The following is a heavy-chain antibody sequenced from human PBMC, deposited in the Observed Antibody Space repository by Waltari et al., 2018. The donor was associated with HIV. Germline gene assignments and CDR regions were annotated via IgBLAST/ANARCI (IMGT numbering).Heavy chain of an antibody. D-gene: IGHD3-16*01. CDR2: ASRGGSN. J-gene: IGHJ4*02. Sequence: QVELQQWGTGLLKPSDTLSLTCAVYGDSFSDYHREPYQSFRHYCWNWFRQPPGKGLEWGWEASRGGSNNADTAHKRPTTPSKETSKKPFSLKLSSVTDAETAVYYCARGVGLDLIWANYPDFWGQGSLVVVSP. V-gene: IGHV4-34*02. CDR3: ARGVGLDLIWANYPDF. CDR1: GDSFSDYHREPYQSFRHYC.